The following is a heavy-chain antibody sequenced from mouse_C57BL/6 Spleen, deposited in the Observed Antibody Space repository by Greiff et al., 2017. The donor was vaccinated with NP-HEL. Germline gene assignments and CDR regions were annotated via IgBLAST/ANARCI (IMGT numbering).Heavy chain of an antibody. J-gene: IGHJ4*01. V-gene: IGHV1-64*01. CDR1: GYTFTSYW. CDR3: ARWGYYGSSYAMDY. CDR2: IHPNSGST. Sequence: VQLQQSGAELVKPGASVKLSCKASGYTFTSYWMHWVKQRPGQGLEWIGMIHPNSGSTNYNEKFKSKATLTVDKSSSTAYMQLSSLTSEDSAVYYCARWGYYGSSYAMDYWGQGTSVTVSS. D-gene: IGHD1-1*01.